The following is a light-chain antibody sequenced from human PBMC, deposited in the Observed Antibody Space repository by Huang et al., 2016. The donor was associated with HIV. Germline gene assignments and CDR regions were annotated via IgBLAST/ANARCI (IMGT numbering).Light chain of an antibody. V-gene: IGKV3-15*01. CDR3: QQYHSWPS. Sequence: EIVMTQSPATLSLSLGERATLSCRASQSVGSSLAWYQQKPGQPPRLLIFGASARASTRTTYVPARFSGSGSGTEFTLTISSLQSEDFALYYCQQYHSWPSFGQGTKVEI. J-gene: IGKJ1*01. CDR2: GASARAS. CDR1: QSVGSS.